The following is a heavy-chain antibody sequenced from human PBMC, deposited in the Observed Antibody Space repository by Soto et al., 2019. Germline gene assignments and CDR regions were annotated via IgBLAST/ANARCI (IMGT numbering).Heavy chain of an antibody. V-gene: IGHV3-30*18. CDR2: ISYDGSNK. D-gene: IGHD6-25*01. Sequence: QVQLVESGGGVVQPGRSLRLSCAASGFTFSSYGMHWVRQAPGKGLEWVAVISYDGSNKYYADSVKGRFTISRDNSKNPLYLQMNSLRAEDTAVYYCAKDRRPNYYYGMDVWGHGTTVTVSS. CDR1: GFTFSSYG. CDR3: AKDRRPNYYYGMDV. J-gene: IGHJ6*02.